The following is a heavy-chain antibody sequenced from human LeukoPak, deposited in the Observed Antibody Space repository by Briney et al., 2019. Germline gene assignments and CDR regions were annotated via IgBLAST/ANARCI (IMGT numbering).Heavy chain of an antibody. CDR3: ASHTYYYDYGGGNPTAVGAFDF. Sequence: NPSETLSLTCTISGGSFNSHSYFWAWIRQPPGKGLEWIGCVYYDGNTNYNPSLKSRVTISLDTSKNQLSLRLNSVTAADTAVYYCASHTYYYDYGGGNPTAVGAFDFWGQGTRVTVSS. D-gene: IGHD2-21*01. V-gene: IGHV4-61*05. J-gene: IGHJ3*01. CDR2: VYYDGNT. CDR1: GGSFNSHSYF.